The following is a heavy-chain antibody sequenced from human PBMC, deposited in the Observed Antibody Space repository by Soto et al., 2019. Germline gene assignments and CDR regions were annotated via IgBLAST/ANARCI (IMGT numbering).Heavy chain of an antibody. J-gene: IGHJ6*02. D-gene: IGHD2-15*01. CDR2: INPNSGGT. Sequence: XSVKVSCKASGYTFTCYYMHWVRQAPGQGLEWMGWINPNSGGTNYAQKFQGRVTMTRDTSISTAYMELSRLRSDDTAVYYCAREIVVVVAATPPGGMDVWGHGTTVTVSS. CDR1: GYTFTCYY. CDR3: AREIVVVVAATPPGGMDV. V-gene: IGHV1-2*02.